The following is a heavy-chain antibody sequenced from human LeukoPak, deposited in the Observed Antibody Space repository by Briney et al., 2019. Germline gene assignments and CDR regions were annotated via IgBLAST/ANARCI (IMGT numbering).Heavy chain of an antibody. CDR1: GFTFGDYA. D-gene: IGHD3-3*01. Sequence: GGSLRLSCIASGFTFGDYAMSWVRQAPGKGLEWVANIKQDGSETNYVESVKGRFTISRDNAKNSLYLQMNSLRAEDTAVYYCARDRYERTRLSYYYYGMDVWGQGTTVTVSS. CDR3: ARDRYERTRLSYYYYGMDV. V-gene: IGHV3-7*01. J-gene: IGHJ6*02. CDR2: IKQDGSET.